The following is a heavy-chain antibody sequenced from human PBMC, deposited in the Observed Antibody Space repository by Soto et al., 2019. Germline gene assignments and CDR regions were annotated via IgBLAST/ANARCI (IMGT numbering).Heavy chain of an antibody. J-gene: IGHJ4*02. CDR2: INPNSGGT. V-gene: IGHV1-2*04. CDR3: ARERGFGGLSLFDY. CDR1: GYTFTGYY. D-gene: IGHD3-10*01. Sequence: QVQLVQSGAEVKKPGASVKVSCKASGYTFTGYYMHWVRQAPGQGLEWMGWINPNSGGTNYAQKFQGWVTMTRDTSISTAYMELGRLRSDDTAVYYCARERGFGGLSLFDYWGQGTLVTVSS.